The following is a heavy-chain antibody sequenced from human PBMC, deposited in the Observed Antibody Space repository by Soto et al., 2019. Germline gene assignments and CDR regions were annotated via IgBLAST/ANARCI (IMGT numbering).Heavy chain of an antibody. CDR1: GFTFSSYG. CDR2: ISYDGSNK. CDR3: AKDLENVVVTAIDY. J-gene: IGHJ4*02. V-gene: IGHV3-30*18. D-gene: IGHD2-21*02. Sequence: QVQLVESGGGVVQPGRSLRLSCAASGFTFSSYGMHWVRQAPGKGLEWVAVISYDGSNKYNADSVKGRFTISRDNSKNTLYLQMNSLRAEDTAVYYCAKDLENVVVTAIDYWGQGTLVTVSS.